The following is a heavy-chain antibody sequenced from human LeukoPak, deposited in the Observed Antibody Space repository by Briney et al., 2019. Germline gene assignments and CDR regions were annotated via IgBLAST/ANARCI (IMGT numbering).Heavy chain of an antibody. CDR3: ARDGKGFGELLY. D-gene: IGHD3-10*01. V-gene: IGHV3-33*01. Sequence: GGSLRLSCAASGFTFSSFGMHWVRQAPGKGLEWVAIVWYDGSKRYYADSVKGRFTTSRDDSKNTLYLQMNSLRAEDTAVYYCARDGKGFGELLYWGQGTLVTVSS. CDR1: GFTFSSFG. CDR2: VWYDGSKR. J-gene: IGHJ4*02.